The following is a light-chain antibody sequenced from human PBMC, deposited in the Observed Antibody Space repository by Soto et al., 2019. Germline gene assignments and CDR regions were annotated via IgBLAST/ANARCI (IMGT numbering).Light chain of an antibody. CDR1: QTATSTY. J-gene: IGKJ5*01. CDR2: GAS. V-gene: IGKV3-20*01. Sequence: VFTQSPGTLSLSPGERATLFCRASQTATSTYLVWYQQQPGQTPSLLIYGASSRATGIPDRFSGSGSGPDFTLTITGLETADCAVYYCHQYGTSPITFGQGTRWR. CDR3: HQYGTSPIT.